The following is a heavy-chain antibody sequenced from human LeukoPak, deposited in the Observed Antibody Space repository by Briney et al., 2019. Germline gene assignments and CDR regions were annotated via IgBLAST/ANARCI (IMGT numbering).Heavy chain of an antibody. CDR3: AREGFGIAATFDY. D-gene: IGHD6-13*01. Sequence: GGSLRLSCAASGFTFSSYWMSWVRQAPGKGLEWVANIKQDGSEKYYVDSVKGRFTISRDNAKNSLYLQMNSLRAEGTAVYYCAREGFGIAATFDYWGRGTLVTVSS. CDR2: IKQDGSEK. V-gene: IGHV3-7*01. J-gene: IGHJ4*02. CDR1: GFTFSSYW.